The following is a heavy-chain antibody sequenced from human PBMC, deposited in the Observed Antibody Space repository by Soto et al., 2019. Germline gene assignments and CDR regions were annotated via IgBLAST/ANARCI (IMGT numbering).Heavy chain of an antibody. CDR2: ISAYNGNT. Sequence: QVQLVQSGAEVKKPGASVKVSCKASGYTFTSYGISWVRQAPGQGLEWMGWISAYNGNTNYAQKLQGRVTMTTDTAMSTAYMELRSLRSDDTAVYYCARGGPVYYDSSGPEPPDYWGQGTLVTVSS. CDR3: ARGGPVYYDSSGPEPPDY. CDR1: GYTFTSYG. J-gene: IGHJ4*02. D-gene: IGHD3-22*01. V-gene: IGHV1-18*01.